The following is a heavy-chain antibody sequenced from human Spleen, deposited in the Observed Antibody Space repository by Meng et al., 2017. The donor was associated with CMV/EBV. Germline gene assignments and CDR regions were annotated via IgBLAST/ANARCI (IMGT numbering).Heavy chain of an antibody. J-gene: IGHJ5*02. CDR1: GYTFTSYG. Sequence: ASVKVSCKASGYTFTSYGISWVRQAPGQGLEWMGWISAYNGNTNYAQKLQGRVTMTTDTSTSTAYMELRSLRSDATAVYYCARALTDRSSTSCYTNCFDPWGQGTLVTVSS. CDR2: ISAYNGNT. D-gene: IGHD2-2*02. V-gene: IGHV1-18*01. CDR3: ARALTDRSSTSCYTNCFDP.